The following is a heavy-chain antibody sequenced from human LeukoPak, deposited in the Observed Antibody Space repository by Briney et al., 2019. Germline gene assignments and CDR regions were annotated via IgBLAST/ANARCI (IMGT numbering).Heavy chain of an antibody. Sequence: GGSLRLSCAASGFTFSSYWMHWVREVPGKGVVWVARINEHGSITDYADSVKDRFTVSRDNAWNTLYLQMNSLRAEGTAVYYCARDVAGSGSLWGQGTLITVSS. D-gene: IGHD3-10*01. J-gene: IGHJ4*02. CDR3: ARDVAGSGSL. CDR1: GFTFSSYW. V-gene: IGHV3-74*01. CDR2: INEHGSIT.